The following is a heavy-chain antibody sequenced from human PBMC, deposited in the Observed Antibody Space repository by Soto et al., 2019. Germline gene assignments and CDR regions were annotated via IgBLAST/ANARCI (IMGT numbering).Heavy chain of an antibody. D-gene: IGHD1-26*01. CDR1: GGSISDNDYY. J-gene: IGHJ3*01. CDR3: ARLASPATTSTAYGDDAFEL. Sequence: QMQLLESGPGLVKPSETLSLTCTVSGGSISDNDYYWNWIRQPPGKGLEWIGTISHTGAAYYNPSLSRRVAISVGTSENLFSLNLSSVTAADTAVYYFARLASPATTSTAYGDDAFELWCLGTMVTVSS. CDR2: ISHTGAA. V-gene: IGHV4-39*01.